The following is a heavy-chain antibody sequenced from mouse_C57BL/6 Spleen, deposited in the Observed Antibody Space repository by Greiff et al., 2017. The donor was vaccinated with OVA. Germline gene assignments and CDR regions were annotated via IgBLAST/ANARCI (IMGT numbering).Heavy chain of an antibody. J-gene: IGHJ3*01. CDR2: IDPENGDT. D-gene: IGHD1-1*01. CDR3: TTSHYYGSSWGFAY. Sequence: VQLKESGAELVRPGASVKLSCTASGFNIKDDYMHWVKQRPEQGLEWIGWIDPENGDTEYASKFQGTATITADTSSNTAYLQLSSLTSEDTAVYYCTTSHYYGSSWGFAYWGQGTLVTVSA. V-gene: IGHV14-4*01. CDR1: GFNIKDDY.